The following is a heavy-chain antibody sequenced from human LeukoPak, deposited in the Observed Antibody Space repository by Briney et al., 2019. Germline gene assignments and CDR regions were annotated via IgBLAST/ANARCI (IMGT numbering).Heavy chain of an antibody. CDR1: GFTFSGSP. CDR3: TTIYFYYYDSSGYYSYFDY. CDR2: ITSKPNTYAT. V-gene: IGHV3-73*01. Sequence: GGSLRLSCAASGFTFSGSPMHWVRQASGKGLEWVGLITSKPNTYATVYAASVKGRFTISRDDSKNTAYLQMNSLKTEDTAVYYCTTIYFYYYDSSGYYSYFDYWGQGTLVTVSS. D-gene: IGHD3-22*01. J-gene: IGHJ4*02.